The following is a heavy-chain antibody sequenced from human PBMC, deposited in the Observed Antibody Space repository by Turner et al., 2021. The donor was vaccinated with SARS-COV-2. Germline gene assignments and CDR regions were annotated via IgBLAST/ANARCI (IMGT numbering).Heavy chain of an antibody. V-gene: IGHV3-30*18. CDR2: ISYDGSNK. Sequence: QVQLVESGGGVVQPGRSLRLSCAASGFTFSSYCMHWVRQAPGKGLEWVAVISYDGSNKYYADSVKGRFTISRDNSKNTLYLQMNSLRAEDTAVYYCAKDDNYDFWTGYYMYWGQGTLVTVSS. D-gene: IGHD3-3*01. CDR1: GFTFSSYC. J-gene: IGHJ4*02. CDR3: AKDDNYDFWTGYYMY.